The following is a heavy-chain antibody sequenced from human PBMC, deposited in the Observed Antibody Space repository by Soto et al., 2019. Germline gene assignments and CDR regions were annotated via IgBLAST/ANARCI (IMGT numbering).Heavy chain of an antibody. V-gene: IGHV1-18*01. CDR1: GYTFTSNG. Sequence: QVKLVQSGAEVKKPGTSVKVSCKASGYTFTSNGISWVRQAPGQGLEWMGWISTYNGNTNYAQKLQGRVTMTRDTSTSIAYMELRVLRSDVTAFYYCARDGYGGYGYWGQGSLVTVSS. CDR3: ARDGYGGYGY. CDR2: ISTYNGNT. J-gene: IGHJ4*02. D-gene: IGHD5-12*01.